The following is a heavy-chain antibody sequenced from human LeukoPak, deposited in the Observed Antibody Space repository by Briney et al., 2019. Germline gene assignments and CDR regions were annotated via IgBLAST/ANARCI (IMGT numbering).Heavy chain of an antibody. CDR2: IKQDGSEK. D-gene: IGHD3-10*01. V-gene: IGHV3-7*01. Sequence: GGSLRLSCAASGFTFSSYWMSWVRQAPGKGLEWVVNIKQDGSEKYYVDSVKGRFTISRDNAKNSLYLQMNSLRAEDTAVYYCARAMVRGVKIFDYWGQGTLVTVSS. CDR3: ARAMVRGVKIFDY. J-gene: IGHJ4*02. CDR1: GFTFSSYW.